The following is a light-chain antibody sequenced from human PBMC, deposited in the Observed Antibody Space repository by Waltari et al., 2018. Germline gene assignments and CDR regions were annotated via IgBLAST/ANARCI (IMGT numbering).Light chain of an antibody. V-gene: IGLV6-57*03. Sequence: NFMLTQPHSVSESPGKTVTISCTRSSGSIASNYVQWFQQRPGSAPTTVIYEAYLRPSGVPDRFSGSIDSSSNSASLTISGLKTEEEADDYCQSYDGINWMFGGGTKLTVL. CDR1: SGSIASNY. CDR2: EAY. CDR3: QSYDGINWM. J-gene: IGLJ3*02.